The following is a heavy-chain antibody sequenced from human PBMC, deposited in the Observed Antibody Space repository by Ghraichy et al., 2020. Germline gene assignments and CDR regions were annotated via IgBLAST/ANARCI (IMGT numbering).Heavy chain of an antibody. CDR1: GESFSTSY. V-gene: IGHV4-34*01. J-gene: IGHJ4*02. Sequence: ESLNISCGVYGESFSTSYWSWVRQSPGKGLEWIGDINHSGSANYNPSLKSRVTISVDTSKNQFFLRVTSVTAADTAVYYCVKNFDYWGQGTLVTVSS. CDR2: INHSGSA. CDR3: VKNFDY.